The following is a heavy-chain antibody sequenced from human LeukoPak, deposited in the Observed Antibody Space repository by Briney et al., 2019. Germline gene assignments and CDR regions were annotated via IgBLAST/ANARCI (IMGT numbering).Heavy chain of an antibody. J-gene: IGHJ5*02. Sequence: GGSLRLSCAASGFTFSSYAISWVRQAPGKGLEWVSAISGSGGSTYYADSVKGRFTISRDNSKNTLYLQMNSLRAEDTAVYYCALNPYVGVNWFDPWGQGTLVTVSS. CDR2: ISGSGGST. CDR1: GFTFSSYA. D-gene: IGHD3-16*01. CDR3: ALNPYVGVNWFDP. V-gene: IGHV3-23*01.